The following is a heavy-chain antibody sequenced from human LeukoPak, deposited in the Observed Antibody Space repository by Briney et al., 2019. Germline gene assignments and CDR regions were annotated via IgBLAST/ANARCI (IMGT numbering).Heavy chain of an antibody. CDR2: INHSGST. D-gene: IGHD3-22*01. J-gene: IGHJ4*02. Sequence: SETLSLTCAVYGGSFSGYYWSWIRQSPGKGLEWIGEINHSGSTNYNPSLKSRVTISVDTSKNQFSLKLSSVTAADTAVYYCARGKGTYYYDSSGSKGRLFDYWGQGTLVTVSS. CDR1: GGSFSGYY. CDR3: ARGKGTYYYDSSGSKGRLFDY. V-gene: IGHV4-34*01.